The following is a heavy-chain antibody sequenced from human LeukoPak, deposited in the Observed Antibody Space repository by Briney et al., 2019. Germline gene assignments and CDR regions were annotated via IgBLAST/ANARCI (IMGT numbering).Heavy chain of an antibody. V-gene: IGHV3-64*02. D-gene: IGHD1-14*01. CDR1: GFTFSSYA. CDR3: ARDITTGAFDI. J-gene: IGHJ3*02. Sequence: TGGSLRLSCAASGFTFSSYAMHWVRQAPGKGLEYVSAITNNGISTYYADSVKGRFTISRDNSKSTLYLQMGSLRAEDMAVYYCARDITTGAFDIWGQGTMVTVSS. CDR2: ITNNGIST.